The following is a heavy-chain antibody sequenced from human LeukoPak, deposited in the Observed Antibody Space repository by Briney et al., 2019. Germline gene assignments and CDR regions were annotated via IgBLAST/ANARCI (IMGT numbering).Heavy chain of an antibody. J-gene: IGHJ4*02. Sequence: GGSLRLSCAASGFTFSRYGMHWVRQAPGKGLEWVAVIWYDGSNKDYADSVKGRFSISRDNPKNTLYLQMNSLRAEDTAVYCCARGHIVGATSFDHWGQGTLVTVSS. D-gene: IGHD1-26*01. CDR1: GFTFSRYG. V-gene: IGHV3-33*01. CDR2: IWYDGSNK. CDR3: ARGHIVGATSFDH.